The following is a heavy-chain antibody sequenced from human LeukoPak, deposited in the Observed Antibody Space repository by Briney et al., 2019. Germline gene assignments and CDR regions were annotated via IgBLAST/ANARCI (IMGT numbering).Heavy chain of an antibody. Sequence: SSETLSLTCAVYGGSFSGYYWSWIRQPPGKGLEWIGEINHSGSTNYNPSLKSRVTISVDTSKNQFSLKLSSVTAADTAVYYCARRYRRYSSGWELDYWGQGTLVTVSS. CDR3: ARRYRRYSSGWELDY. V-gene: IGHV4-34*01. D-gene: IGHD6-19*01. CDR1: GGSFSGYY. CDR2: INHSGST. J-gene: IGHJ4*02.